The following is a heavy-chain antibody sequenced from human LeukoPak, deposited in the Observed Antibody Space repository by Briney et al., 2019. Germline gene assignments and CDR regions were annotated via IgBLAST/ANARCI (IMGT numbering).Heavy chain of an antibody. Sequence: SETLSLTCAVSGYSISSGYYWGWIRQPPGKGREWIGSIYHSGSTYYNPSLKSRVTISVDTSKNQFSLKLSSVTAADTAVYYCARRGSGWYLNDYWGQGTLVTVSS. CDR3: ARRGSGWYLNDY. J-gene: IGHJ4*02. CDR1: GYSISSGYY. V-gene: IGHV4-38-2*01. CDR2: IYHSGST. D-gene: IGHD6-19*01.